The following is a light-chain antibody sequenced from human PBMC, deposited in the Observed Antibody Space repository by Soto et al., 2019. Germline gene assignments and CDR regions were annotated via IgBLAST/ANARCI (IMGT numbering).Light chain of an antibody. CDR1: KSVSSGY. J-gene: IGKJ2*01. Sequence: EIGWTQFPGTLSWSPGERATLSCRASKSVSSGYLAWYKQKPGQAPRLLIYGASSRATGIPDRFSGSGSGTDFTLTISRLEPEDFAVYYCQQYGSSSYTFGQGTKLEIK. V-gene: IGKV3-20*01. CDR2: GAS. CDR3: QQYGSSSYT.